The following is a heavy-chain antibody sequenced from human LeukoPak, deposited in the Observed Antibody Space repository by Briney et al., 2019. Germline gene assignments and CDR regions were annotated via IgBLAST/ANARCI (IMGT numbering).Heavy chain of an antibody. J-gene: IGHJ6*03. Sequence: GGSLRLSCAASGFTFSSYGMHWVRQAPGKGLEWVAFIRQDGSKKYYADSVKGRFTISRDNSKNTLYLQMNSLRAEDTSMYYCAKDTSNYYYYMDVWGKGTTVTVSS. CDR1: GFTFSSYG. D-gene: IGHD2-2*01. V-gene: IGHV3-30*02. CDR2: IRQDGSKK. CDR3: AKDTSNYYYYMDV.